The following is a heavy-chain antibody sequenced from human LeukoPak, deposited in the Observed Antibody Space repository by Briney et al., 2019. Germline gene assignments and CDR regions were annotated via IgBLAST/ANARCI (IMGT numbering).Heavy chain of an antibody. V-gene: IGHV1-46*01. CDR3: AKGMQSSSWYEALYYYYYYYMDV. CDR1: GYTFTSYY. D-gene: IGHD6-13*01. Sequence: ASVKVSCKASGYTFTSYYMHWVRQAPGQGLEWMGIINPSGGSTSYAQKFQGRVTMTRDMSTSTVYMELSSLRSEDTAVYYCAKGMQSSSWYEALYYYYYYYMDVWGKGTTVTVSS. CDR2: INPSGGST. J-gene: IGHJ6*03.